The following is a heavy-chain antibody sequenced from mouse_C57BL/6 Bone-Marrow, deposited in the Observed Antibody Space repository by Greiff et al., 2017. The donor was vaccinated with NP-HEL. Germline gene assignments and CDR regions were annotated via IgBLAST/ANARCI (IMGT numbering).Heavy chain of an antibody. J-gene: IGHJ3*01. CDR3: ARTGGNYGAY. D-gene: IGHD2-1*01. Sequence: QVQLQQSGPGLVQPSQSLSITCTVSGFSLTSYGVHWVRQSPGKGLEWLGVIWSGGSTDYNAAFISRLSISKDNSKSQVFFKMNSLQADDTAIYYCARTGGNYGAYWGQGTLVTVSA. CDR1: GFSLTSYG. V-gene: IGHV2-2*01. CDR2: IWSGGST.